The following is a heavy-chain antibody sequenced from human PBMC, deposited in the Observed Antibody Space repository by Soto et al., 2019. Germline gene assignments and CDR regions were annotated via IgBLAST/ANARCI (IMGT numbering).Heavy chain of an antibody. J-gene: IGHJ6*02. CDR2: ISYDGSNK. CDR1: GFTFSVHS. V-gene: IGHV3-30-3*01. CDR3: ARDRITETTGNYYFPMDV. D-gene: IGHD1-7*01. Sequence: GGSLRLSCAASGFTFSVHSMNWVRRAPGKGLEWVAVISYDGSNKYQADSVKGRFTISRDNSKNTLFLVMNSLRPEDTALYYCARDRITETTGNYYFPMDVWGQGTTVTVSS.